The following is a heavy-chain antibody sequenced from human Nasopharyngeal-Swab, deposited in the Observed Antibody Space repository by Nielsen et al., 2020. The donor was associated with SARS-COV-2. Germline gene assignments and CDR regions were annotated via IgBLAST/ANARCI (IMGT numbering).Heavy chain of an antibody. Sequence: GGSLRLSCAASGFTFDDYAMHWVRQAPGKGLEWVSGISWNSGSIGYADSVKGRFTISRDNAKNSLYLQMNSLRAEDTAVYYCARVAVARHHDYWGQGTLVTVSS. CDR2: ISWNSGSI. D-gene: IGHD1-1*01. J-gene: IGHJ4*02. V-gene: IGHV3-9*01. CDR3: ARVAVARHHDY. CDR1: GFTFDDYA.